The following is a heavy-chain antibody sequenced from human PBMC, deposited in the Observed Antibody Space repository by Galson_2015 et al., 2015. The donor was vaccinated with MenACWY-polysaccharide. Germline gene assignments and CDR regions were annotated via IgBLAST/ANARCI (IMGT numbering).Heavy chain of an antibody. V-gene: IGHV3-23*01. J-gene: IGHJ4*02. CDR2: ISGSASGGMT. D-gene: IGHD2-15*01. CDR3: AREDFCSGGTCYFYDY. CDR1: GFIFNTYV. Sequence: SLRLSCAASGFIFNTYVMAWARQAPGKGLEWVSAISGSASGGMTYYAASVKGRFTISKDNSKNTLYLQMNSLRVEDTAVYYCAREDFCSGGTCYFYDYWGQGTLVTVSS.